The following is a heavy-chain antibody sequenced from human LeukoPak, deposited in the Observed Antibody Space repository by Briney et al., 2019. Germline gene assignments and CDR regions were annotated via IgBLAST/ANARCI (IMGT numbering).Heavy chain of an antibody. Sequence: GGSLRLSCAASGFTFSNYAMSWVRQAPGKGLEWVSAISGSASSTYHADSVKGRFTISRDNSKNTLYLQMNSLRAEDTAVYYCAKGYYDSSGYAAFDIWGQGTMVTVSS. J-gene: IGHJ3*02. CDR1: GFTFSNYA. CDR3: AKGYYDSSGYAAFDI. V-gene: IGHV3-23*01. CDR2: ISGSASST. D-gene: IGHD3-22*01.